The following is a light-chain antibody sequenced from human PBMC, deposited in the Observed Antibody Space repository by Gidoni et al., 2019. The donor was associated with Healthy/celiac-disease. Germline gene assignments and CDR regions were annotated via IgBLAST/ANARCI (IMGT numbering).Light chain of an antibody. J-gene: IGKJ2*01. CDR3: QQRTV. CDR1: QSVSSY. Sequence: IVLTQSPATLSLSPGERATISCRASQSVSSYLAWYQQKPGQAPRLLIYDASNRATGIPARFSGSGSGTDFTLTISSLEPEDFAVYYCQQRTVFGQGTKLEIK. CDR2: DAS. V-gene: IGKV3-11*01.